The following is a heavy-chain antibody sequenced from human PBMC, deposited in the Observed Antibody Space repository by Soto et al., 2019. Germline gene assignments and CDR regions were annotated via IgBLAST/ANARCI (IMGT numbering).Heavy chain of an antibody. CDR2: IVPTVDTS. D-gene: IGHD5-12*01. CDR3: VRVVAIPGYPDN. J-gene: IGHJ4*02. Sequence: QVQLVQSGAEVRQPASSVKVSRKTSGATFSSYAITWVRQAPGQGLEWMGGIVPTVDTSTYAQKFQGRVTITADKFTNTVYMELSSLRSDDTAVYYCVRVVAIPGYPDNWGQGTPVTVSS. V-gene: IGHV1-69*14. CDR1: GATFSSYA.